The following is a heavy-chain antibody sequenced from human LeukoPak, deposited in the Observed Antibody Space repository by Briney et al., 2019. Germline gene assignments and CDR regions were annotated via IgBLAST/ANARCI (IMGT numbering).Heavy chain of an antibody. V-gene: IGHV1-2*02. J-gene: IGHJ5*02. D-gene: IGHD3-10*01. CDR3: AREWGKYGSGSYSRNWFDP. Sequence: SVQVSCKASGYTFTGYYINWVRQAPGQGLEWMGWINPDTGGTNYAQKFQGRVTMTRGTSISTAYMELSRLRSDDTAVYYCAREWGKYGSGSYSRNWFDPWGQGTLVSVST. CDR1: GYTFTGYY. CDR2: INPDTGGT.